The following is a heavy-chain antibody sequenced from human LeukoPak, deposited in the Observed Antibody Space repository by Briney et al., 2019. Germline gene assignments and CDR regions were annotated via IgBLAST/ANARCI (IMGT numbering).Heavy chain of an antibody. CDR3: ARDSTPGGDYFDY. CDR2: IYYSGST. D-gene: IGHD3-10*01. J-gene: IGHJ4*02. CDR1: GGSISSYY. Sequence: SETLSLTCTVSGGSISSYYWSWIRQPPGKGLEWIGYIYYSGSTNYNPSLKSRVTISVDTSKNQFSLKLSSVTAADTAVYYCARDSTPGGDYFDYWGQGTLVTVSS. V-gene: IGHV4-59*01.